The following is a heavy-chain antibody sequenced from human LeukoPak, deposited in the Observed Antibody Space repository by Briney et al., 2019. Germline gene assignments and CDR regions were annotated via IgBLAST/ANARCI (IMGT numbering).Heavy chain of an antibody. Sequence: SETLSLTCTVSGGSVSSGSYCWSWIRQPPGKGLEWIGYIYYSGSTNYNPSLKSRVTISVDTSKNQFSLKLSSVTAADTAVYYCARDQDDGSGSSFDYWGQGTLVTVSS. CDR1: GGSVSSGSYC. J-gene: IGHJ4*02. CDR3: ARDQDDGSGSSFDY. D-gene: IGHD3-10*01. V-gene: IGHV4-61*01. CDR2: IYYSGST.